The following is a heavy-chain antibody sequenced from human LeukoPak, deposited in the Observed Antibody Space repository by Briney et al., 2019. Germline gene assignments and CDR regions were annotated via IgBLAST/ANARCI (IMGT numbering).Heavy chain of an antibody. CDR3: ARESREYWSGYYTDLFDY. D-gene: IGHD3-3*01. Sequence: ASVKVSCKSSGYTFTSYGISWVRQARGQGRDGMGWISAYNGNPNYAQKLEGTVTMPTDTSTSTAYMELRILRSDDTAVYYCARESREYWSGYYTDLFDYWGQGTLVTVSS. V-gene: IGHV1-18*01. J-gene: IGHJ4*02. CDR2: ISAYNGNP. CDR1: GYTFTSYG.